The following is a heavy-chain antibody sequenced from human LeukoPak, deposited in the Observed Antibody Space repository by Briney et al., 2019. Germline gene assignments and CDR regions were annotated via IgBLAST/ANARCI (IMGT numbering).Heavy chain of an antibody. CDR1: GSTLSDLS. V-gene: IGHV1-24*01. CDR3: VTDRARLSWYFDL. CDR2: SDPEDGET. Sequence: ASVKVSCKVSGSTLSDLSIHWVRQAPGKGLEYVGGSDPEDGETFHAQNFQGRVTMTEDTSIDTAYMELSRLRSEDTAVYYCVTDRARLSWYFDLWGRGTLVTVSS. J-gene: IGHJ2*01. D-gene: IGHD2-21*02.